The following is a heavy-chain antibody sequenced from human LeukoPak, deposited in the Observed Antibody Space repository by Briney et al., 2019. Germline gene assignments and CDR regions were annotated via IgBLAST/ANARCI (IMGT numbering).Heavy chain of an antibody. J-gene: IGHJ4*02. D-gene: IGHD3-22*01. CDR3: AKEVGYDSSGYDDY. Sequence: PGGSLRLSCAVSGFIFSSYAMSWVRQAPGQGLEWVSAISGSGGSTYYADSVKGRFTISRDNSKNTLYLQMNSLRAEDTAVYYCAKEVGYDSSGYDDYWGQGTLVTVSS. CDR2: ISGSGGST. V-gene: IGHV3-23*01. CDR1: GFIFSSYA.